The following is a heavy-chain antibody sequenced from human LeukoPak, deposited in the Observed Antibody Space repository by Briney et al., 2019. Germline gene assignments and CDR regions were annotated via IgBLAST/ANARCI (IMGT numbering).Heavy chain of an antibody. V-gene: IGHV1-2*02. J-gene: IGHJ4*02. CDR1: GYTFTSYG. CDR2: INPNSGGT. Sequence: GASVKVSCKASGYTFTSYGISWVRQAPGQGLEWMGWINPNSGGTNYAQQFQGRVTMTRDTSITTVYMDLSRLGLDDTAVYYCARAFCSGASCLLGNYWGQGTLVTVSS. CDR3: ARAFCSGASCLLGNY. D-gene: IGHD2-15*01.